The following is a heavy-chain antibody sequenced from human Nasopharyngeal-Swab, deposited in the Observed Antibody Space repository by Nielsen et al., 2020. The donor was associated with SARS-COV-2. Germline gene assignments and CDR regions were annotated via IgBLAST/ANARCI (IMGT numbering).Heavy chain of an antibody. D-gene: IGHD3-10*01. CDR2: MNPNSGNA. Sequence: ASVKVSCKASGYTFTSSDINWVRQATGQRLEWMGWMNPNSGNAGYAQKFQGRVTITRDTSARTAYMELSSLRSEDTAVYYCARGYYYGSGSFTGFYGMDVWGQGTTVTVSS. J-gene: IGHJ6*02. CDR3: ARGYYYGSGSFTGFYGMDV. V-gene: IGHV1-8*01. CDR1: GYTFTSSD.